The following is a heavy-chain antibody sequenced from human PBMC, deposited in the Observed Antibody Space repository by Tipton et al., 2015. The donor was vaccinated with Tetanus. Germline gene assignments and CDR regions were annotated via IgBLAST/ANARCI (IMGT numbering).Heavy chain of an antibody. CDR3: AKSDRVTRTSGYFHD. J-gene: IGHJ4*02. CDR1: GGSISSSYYY. D-gene: IGHD2-2*01. Sequence: TLSLTCTVSGGSISSSYYYWGWIRQPPGKGLEWIGSLDYSGNTYYNSSLMSRVTISVDTSKNQFSLRLNSVTAVDTAVYYCAKSDRVTRTSGYFHDWGQGTLVTVSS. V-gene: IGHV4-39*01. CDR2: LDYSGNT.